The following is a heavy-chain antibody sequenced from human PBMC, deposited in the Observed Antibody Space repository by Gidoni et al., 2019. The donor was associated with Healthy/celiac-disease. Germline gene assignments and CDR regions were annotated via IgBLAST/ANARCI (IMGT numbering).Heavy chain of an antibody. J-gene: IGHJ6*02. CDR3: ARLRSSYQLLYYYYGMDV. V-gene: IGHV4-59*08. D-gene: IGHD2-2*01. Sequence: QVQLQESGPGLVKPSETLSLTCTVSGGSISSYYWSWIRQPPGKGLEWIGYIDYSGSTNYNPSLKSRVTISVDTSKNQFSLKLSSVTAADTAVYYCARLRSSYQLLYYYYGMDVWGQGTTVTVSS. CDR2: IDYSGST. CDR1: GGSISSYY.